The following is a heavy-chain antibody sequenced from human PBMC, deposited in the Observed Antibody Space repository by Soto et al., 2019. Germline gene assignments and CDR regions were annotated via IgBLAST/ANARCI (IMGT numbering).Heavy chain of an antibody. CDR1: GYTFTRNG. CDR2: ISPKSGNI. CDR3: VKDRDSNSWPSRDV. J-gene: IGHJ6*02. V-gene: IGHV1-18*01. D-gene: IGHD3-22*01. Sequence: QVHLVQSGAEVKKPGASVNVTCKTSGYTFTRNGISWVRQAPGQGLEWMGWISPKSGNIKYAQKFQSRVIMTTDTSTSTAYMELRSLRSDDTAVYYCVKDRDSNSWPSRDVWGPGTTVTVSS.